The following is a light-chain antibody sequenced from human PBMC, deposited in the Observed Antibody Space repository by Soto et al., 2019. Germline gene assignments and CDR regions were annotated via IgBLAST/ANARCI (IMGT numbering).Light chain of an antibody. CDR2: WAS. CDR1: QSILYTSSNKNY. V-gene: IGKV4-1*01. J-gene: IGKJ5*01. Sequence: DIVMTQSPDSLAVSLGERATINCKSSQSILYTSSNKNYLAWYQQKPRQPPKLLIYWASTGESGVPDRFSGSGSGTDFTLTISSLQAEDVAVYYCQQYYSPPPTFGQGTRLEIK. CDR3: QQYYSPPPT.